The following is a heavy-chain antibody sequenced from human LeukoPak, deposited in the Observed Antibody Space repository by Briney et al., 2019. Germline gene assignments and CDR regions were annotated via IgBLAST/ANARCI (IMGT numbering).Heavy chain of an antibody. D-gene: IGHD3-10*01. Sequence: PGGSLRLSCTASGCTFSDHYMSWIRQAPGKGLEWVSYISGSSSSTNYGDSVKGRFTISRDNAKSSLYLQMNTLRAEDTAVYYCARLSHYGSGSYYFDCWGQGTLVTVSS. V-gene: IGHV3-11*03. CDR3: ARLSHYGSGSYYFDC. J-gene: IGHJ5*01. CDR1: GCTFSDHY. CDR2: ISGSSSST.